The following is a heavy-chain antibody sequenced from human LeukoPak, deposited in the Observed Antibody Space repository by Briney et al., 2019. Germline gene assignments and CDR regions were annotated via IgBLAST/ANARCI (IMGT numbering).Heavy chain of an antibody. D-gene: IGHD6-6*01. Sequence: SQTLSLTCAISGDSVSSNSAAWNWIRQSPSRGLEWLGRTYYRSKWYNDYAVSVKTRITINPNTSKNQFSLQLNSVTPEDTAVYYCARASSSSWTTYYYYYYMDVWGKGTTVTVSS. CDR1: GDSVSSNSAA. CDR2: TYYRSKWYN. J-gene: IGHJ6*03. CDR3: ARASSSSWTTYYYYYYMDV. V-gene: IGHV6-1*01.